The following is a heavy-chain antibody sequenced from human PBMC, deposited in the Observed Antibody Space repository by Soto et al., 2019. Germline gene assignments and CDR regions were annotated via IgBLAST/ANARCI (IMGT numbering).Heavy chain of an antibody. V-gene: IGHV4-30-2*01. Sequence: PSETLSLTCAVSGGSISSGGYSWSWIRQPPGKGMEWIGYIYHSGSTYYNTSLKSRVTISVDRSKNQFSLKLSSVAAADTAVYYCARERTGIAAAGHDAFDIWGQGTMVTVSS. D-gene: IGHD6-13*01. CDR1: GGSISSGGYS. J-gene: IGHJ3*02. CDR3: ARERTGIAAAGHDAFDI. CDR2: IYHSGST.